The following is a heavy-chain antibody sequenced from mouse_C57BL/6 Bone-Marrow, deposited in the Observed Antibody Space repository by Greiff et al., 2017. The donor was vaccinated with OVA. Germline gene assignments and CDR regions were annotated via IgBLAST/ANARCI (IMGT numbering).Heavy chain of an antibody. Sequence: EVQLQQSGPELVKPGASVKIPCKASGYTFTDYNMDWVKQSHGKSLEWIGDINPNNGGTIYNQKFKGKATLTVDKSSSTAYMELRSLTSEDTAVYYCARTDYGTLFAYWGQGTLVTVSA. D-gene: IGHD1-1*01. CDR3: ARTDYGTLFAY. J-gene: IGHJ3*01. CDR2: INPNNGGT. CDR1: GYTFTDYN. V-gene: IGHV1-18*01.